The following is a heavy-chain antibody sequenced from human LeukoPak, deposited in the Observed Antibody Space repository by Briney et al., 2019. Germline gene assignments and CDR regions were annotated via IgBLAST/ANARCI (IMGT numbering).Heavy chain of an antibody. V-gene: IGHV3-7*01. J-gene: IGHJ4*02. CDR1: GFTFSSYS. CDR2: IKQDGSEK. D-gene: IGHD3-16*01. CDR3: AREGGHY. Sequence: GGSLRLSCAASGFTFSSYSMNWVRQAPGKGLEWVANIKQDGSEKYYVDSVKGRFTISRDNAKNSLYLQMNSLRAEDTAVYYCAREGGHYWGQGTLVTVSS.